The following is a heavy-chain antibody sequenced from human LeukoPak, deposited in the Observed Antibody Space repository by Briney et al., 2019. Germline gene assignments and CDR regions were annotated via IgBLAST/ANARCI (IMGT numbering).Heavy chain of an antibody. CDR3: ARDPRGLSLEYYFDY. CDR2: INHSGST. CDR1: GGSFSGYY. J-gene: IGHJ4*02. D-gene: IGHD3-16*02. V-gene: IGHV4-34*01. Sequence: SETLSLTCAVYGGSFSGYYWSWIRQPPGKGLEWIGEINHSGSTNYNPSLKSRVTISVDTSKNQFSLKLSSVTAADTAVYYCARDPRGLSLEYYFDYWGQGTLVTVSS.